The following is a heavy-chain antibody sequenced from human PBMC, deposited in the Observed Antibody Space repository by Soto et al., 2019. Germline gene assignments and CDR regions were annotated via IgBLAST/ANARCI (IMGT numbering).Heavy chain of an antibody. CDR3: ESETSSGTSDY. V-gene: IGHV3-7*03. D-gene: IGHD1-26*01. CDR1: EFTFRSYW. Sequence: PGGSLRLSCAASEFTFRSYWISWVRQAPGKGLEWVANIKQDGIERYYVDSVKGRFNISRDNAKDSLFLQMNSLSADDTAVYYWESETSSGTSDYLGQGTLVTVSS. CDR2: IKQDGIER. J-gene: IGHJ4*02.